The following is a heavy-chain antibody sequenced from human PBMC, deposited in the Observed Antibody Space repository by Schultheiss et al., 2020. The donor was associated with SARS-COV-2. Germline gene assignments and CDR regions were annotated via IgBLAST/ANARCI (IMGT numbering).Heavy chain of an antibody. CDR1: GGSIRSGGYY. D-gene: IGHD6-19*01. CDR3: ARQTAVAVGTGLFDP. J-gene: IGHJ5*02. Sequence: SETLSLTCTVSGGSIRSGGYYWSWIRQHPGKGLEWIGYIYYSGSTYYNPSLKSRVTISVDTSKNQFSLKLSSVTAADTAVYYCARQTAVAVGTGLFDPWGQGTLVTVSS. V-gene: IGHV4-39*01. CDR2: IYYSGST.